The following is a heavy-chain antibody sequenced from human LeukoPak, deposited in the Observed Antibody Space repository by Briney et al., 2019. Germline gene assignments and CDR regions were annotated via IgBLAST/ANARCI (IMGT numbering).Heavy chain of an antibody. D-gene: IGHD6-13*01. CDR2: INHSGST. J-gene: IGHJ4*01. CDR1: GGSFSGYY. Sequence: PSETLSLTCAVYGGSFSGYYWSWIRQPPGKGLEWIGEINHSGSTNYNPSLKSRVTISVDTSKNQFSLKLSSVTAADTAVYYCARVGPIAAAANWGHGTLVTVSS. V-gene: IGHV4-34*01. CDR3: ARVGPIAAAAN.